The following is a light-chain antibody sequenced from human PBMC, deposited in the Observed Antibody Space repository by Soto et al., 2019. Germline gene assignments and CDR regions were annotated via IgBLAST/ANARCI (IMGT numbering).Light chain of an antibody. V-gene: IGKV1-5*03. J-gene: IGKJ1*01. CDR3: QHYNSYSDA. Sequence: DIQMTQSPSTLSGSVGDRVTITCRASQTISSWLAWYQQKPGKAPKLMIYKASTLKSGVPSRFSGSGSGTEFTLTISSLQPDDFATYYCQHYNSYSDAFGKGKKVELK. CDR1: QTISSW. CDR2: KAS.